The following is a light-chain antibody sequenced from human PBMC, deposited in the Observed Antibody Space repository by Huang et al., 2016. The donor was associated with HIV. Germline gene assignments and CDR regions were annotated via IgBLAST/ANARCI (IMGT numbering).Light chain of an antibody. J-gene: IGKJ2*01. CDR3: MQALQTPYT. CDR1: QSLLHESGHNY. Sequence: DIVMTQSPLSLPVTPGEPASISCRSNQSLLHESGHNYLDWYLQQPGQSPQLLIYLAFTRASGVPDRFTGSGSGTDFTLRINKVEAQDVGVYFCMQALQTPYTFGRGTKLEI. CDR2: LAF. V-gene: IGKV2-28*01.